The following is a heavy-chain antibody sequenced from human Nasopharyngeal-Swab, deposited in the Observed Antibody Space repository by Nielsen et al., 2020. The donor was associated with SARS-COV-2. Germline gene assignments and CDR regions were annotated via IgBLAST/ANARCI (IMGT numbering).Heavy chain of an antibody. CDR1: GCTFTRYY. J-gene: IGHJ5*02. V-gene: IGHV1-46*01. Sequence: SVQASCKASGCTFTRYYIHWVRQAPGQGLEWMGIINPGGGSARYSQNFQGRVTMTRDTSTNTVYMELYSLTSEDTAVYYCARGGDPREVVAATDCFDPWGQGTLVTVSS. D-gene: IGHD2-15*01. CDR2: INPGGGSA. CDR3: ARGGDPREVVAATDCFDP.